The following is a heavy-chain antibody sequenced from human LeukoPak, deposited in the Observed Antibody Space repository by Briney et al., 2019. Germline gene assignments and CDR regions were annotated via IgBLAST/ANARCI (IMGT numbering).Heavy chain of an antibody. V-gene: IGHV3-21*04. J-gene: IGHJ4*02. CDR1: GFTFSSYI. CDR3: AREIPGYGDYESSYYFDY. D-gene: IGHD4-17*01. Sequence: GGSLRLSCAASGFTFSSYIMNWVRQAPGKGLEWVSSISSSSSYIYYADSVKGRFTISRDNAKNSLYLQMNSLRAEDTAVYYCAREIPGYGDYESSYYFDYWGQGTLVTVSS. CDR2: ISSSSSYI.